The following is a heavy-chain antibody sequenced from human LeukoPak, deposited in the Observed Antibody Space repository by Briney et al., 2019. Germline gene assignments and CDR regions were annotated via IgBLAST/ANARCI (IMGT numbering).Heavy chain of an antibody. V-gene: IGHV3-7*01. CDR1: GFTFSSYW. Sequence: PGGSLRLSCAASGFTFSSYWMSWVRQAPGKGLEWVANIKQDGSEKYYVDSVKGRFTISRDNAKNSLYLQMNSLRAEDTAVYYCARYRIWFGELLPPAFDYWGQGTLVTVSS. D-gene: IGHD3-10*01. J-gene: IGHJ4*02. CDR3: ARYRIWFGELLPPAFDY. CDR2: IKQDGSEK.